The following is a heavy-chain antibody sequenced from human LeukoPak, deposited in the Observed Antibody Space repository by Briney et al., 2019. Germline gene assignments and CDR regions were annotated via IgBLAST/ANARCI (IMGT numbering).Heavy chain of an antibody. CDR3: ARLGGSSSPYYYYYMDV. CDR2: IIAYNGNT. J-gene: IGHJ6*03. V-gene: IGHV1-18*01. CDR1: GYTFTSYG. D-gene: IGHD6-6*01. Sequence: ASVTVSCKASGYTFTSYGISWVRQAPGQGLEWMGWIIAYNGNTNYAQKLQGRVTMTTDTSTSTAYMELRSLRSDDTAVYYCARLGGSSSPYYYYYMDVWGKGTTVTVSS.